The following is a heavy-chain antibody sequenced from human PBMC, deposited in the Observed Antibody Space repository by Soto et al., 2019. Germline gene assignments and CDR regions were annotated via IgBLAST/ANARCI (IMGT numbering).Heavy chain of an antibody. V-gene: IGHV3-43*01. CDR3: AKDRYSRLGELSLYLDY. Sequence: GGSLRLSCAASGFTFDDYTMHWVRQAPGKGLEWVSLISWDGGSTYYADSVKGRFTISRDNSKNSLYLQMNSLRTEDTALYYCAKDRYSRLGELSLYLDYWGQGT. CDR2: ISWDGGST. CDR1: GFTFDDYT. J-gene: IGHJ4*02. D-gene: IGHD3-16*02.